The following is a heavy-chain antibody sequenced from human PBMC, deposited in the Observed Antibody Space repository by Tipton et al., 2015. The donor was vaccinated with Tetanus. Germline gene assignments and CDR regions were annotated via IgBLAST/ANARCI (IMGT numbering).Heavy chain of an antibody. D-gene: IGHD5-24*01. Sequence: QSGAEVKKPGASVKVSCKASGYTFTSYYMHWVRQAPGQGLEWMGIINPSGGSTSYAQKFQDRVTMTRDTSTSTVYMELSSLRSEDTAVYYCASRRDGYNYLMDVWGQGTTVTVSS. CDR1: GYTFTSYY. J-gene: IGHJ6*02. V-gene: IGHV1-46*01. CDR3: ASRRDGYNYLMDV. CDR2: INPSGGST.